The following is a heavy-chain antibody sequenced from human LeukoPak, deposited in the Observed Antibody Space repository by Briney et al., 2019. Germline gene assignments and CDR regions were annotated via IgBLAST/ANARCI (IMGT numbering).Heavy chain of an antibody. J-gene: IGHJ4*02. CDR1: GGSISSYY. Sequence: SETLSLTCTVSGGSISSYYWSWIRQPAGKVLEWIGRIYTSGSTNYNPSLRSRVTMSVDTSKNQFSLKLSSVTAADTAVYYCARENYDILTGGRFDYWGQGTLVTVSS. CDR3: ARENYDILTGGRFDY. D-gene: IGHD3-9*01. CDR2: IYTSGST. V-gene: IGHV4-4*07.